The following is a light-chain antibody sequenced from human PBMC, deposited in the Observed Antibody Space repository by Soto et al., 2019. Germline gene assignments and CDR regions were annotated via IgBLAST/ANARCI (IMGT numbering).Light chain of an antibody. J-gene: IGLJ1*01. CDR1: SSDVGSYNL. CDR2: EGS. CDR3: CSYASRDTYV. Sequence: QSVLTQPASVSGSPGQSITISCTGTSSDVGSYNLVSWYQQHPGKAPKLMIYEGSKRPSGVSNRFSGSKSGNTAPLTISGLQAEDEADYYCCSYASRDTYVFGTGTKVTVL. V-gene: IGLV2-23*01.